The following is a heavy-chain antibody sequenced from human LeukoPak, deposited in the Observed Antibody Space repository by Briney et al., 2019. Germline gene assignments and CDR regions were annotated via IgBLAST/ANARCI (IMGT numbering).Heavy chain of an antibody. J-gene: IGHJ1*01. Sequence: KPSETLSLTCAVYGGSFSGYDWSWIRQPPGKGLEWIGEINHSGSTNYSPSLKSRVTISVDTSKNHFSLKLSSVTAADTAVYYCARHGDSGSYYFFQHWGQGTLVTVSS. D-gene: IGHD1-26*01. V-gene: IGHV4-34*01. CDR3: ARHGDSGSYYFFQH. CDR1: GGSFSGYD. CDR2: INHSGST.